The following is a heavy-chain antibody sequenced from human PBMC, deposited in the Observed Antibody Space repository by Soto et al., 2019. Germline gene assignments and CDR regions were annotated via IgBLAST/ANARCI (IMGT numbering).Heavy chain of an antibody. D-gene: IGHD5-18*01. CDR3: VRVGWGYSYGNGMDG. CDR1: GFGFSGYS. CDR2: IKHDGSEI. Sequence: QVQLVESGGGVVQPGGSLRLSCLASGFGFSGYSMHWVRQAPGKGLDWVAVIKHDGSEIYYADSVKGRFNISKVDSKNTLHLQMNALRVDDTALYYCVRVGWGYSYGNGMDGWGQGTTVTVFS. J-gene: IGHJ6*02. V-gene: IGHV3-30-3*01.